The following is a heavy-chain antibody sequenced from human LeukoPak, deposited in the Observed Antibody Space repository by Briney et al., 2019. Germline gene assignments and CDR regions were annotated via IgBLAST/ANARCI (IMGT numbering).Heavy chain of an antibody. CDR2: MYPGDSDT. J-gene: IGHJ4*02. Sequence: GESLKISCKGSGYTFTKYWIGWVRQMPGKGLEWMGIMYPGDSDTRYNPSFKGQVTISADTSISTAYLQWSSLKASDTAMYYCARGYDSWSTYNPHYFDYWGQGSLVTVSS. CDR1: GYTFTKYW. V-gene: IGHV5-51*01. D-gene: IGHD3-10*01. CDR3: ARGYDSWSTYNPHYFDY.